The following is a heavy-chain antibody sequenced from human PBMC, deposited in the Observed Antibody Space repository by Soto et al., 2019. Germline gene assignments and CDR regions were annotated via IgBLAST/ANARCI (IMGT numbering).Heavy chain of an antibody. D-gene: IGHD5-12*01. CDR3: ARIRGYSGSDSGPGYYFDY. CDR1: GDSISSGDYY. CDR2: IYRTGTT. J-gene: IGHJ4*02. Sequence: PSETLSLTCTVSGDSISSGDYYWTWIRQHPGRGLEWIGYIYRTGTTHYNPSLKSRLTISVDTSKNQFSLKLTPVTAADTAVYYCARIRGYSGSDSGPGYYFDYWGQGTPVTVSS. V-gene: IGHV4-31*03.